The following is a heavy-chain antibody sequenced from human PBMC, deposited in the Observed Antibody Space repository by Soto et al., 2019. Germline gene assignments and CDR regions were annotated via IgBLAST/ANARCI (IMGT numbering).Heavy chain of an antibody. CDR1: GGSVSSGSYY. CDR3: ASVTRTCISTSCYRYYYGMDV. J-gene: IGHJ6*02. Sequence: QVQLQESGPGLVKPSETLSLTCTVSGGSVSSGSYYWSWIRQPPGKGLEWIGYIYYSGSTNYNPSLKSRVTISVDTSKNQFSLKLSSVTAADTAVNYCASVTRTCISTSCYRYYYGMDVWGQGTTVTVSS. V-gene: IGHV4-61*01. D-gene: IGHD2-2*02. CDR2: IYYSGST.